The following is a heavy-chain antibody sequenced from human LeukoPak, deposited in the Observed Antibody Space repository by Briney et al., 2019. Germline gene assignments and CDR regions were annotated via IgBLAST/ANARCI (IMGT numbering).Heavy chain of an antibody. CDR3: ATAINRFGELLF. J-gene: IGHJ4*02. CDR2: INPTGGST. CDR1: GYTFTSYY. D-gene: IGHD3-10*01. Sequence: ASVKVSCKASGYTFTSYYMHWVRQAPGQGLEWMGLINPTGGSTGYAQKFQGRVTMTRDMSTSTDYMELSSLRSEDTAVYYCATAINRFGELLFWGQGTLVTVSS. V-gene: IGHV1-46*01.